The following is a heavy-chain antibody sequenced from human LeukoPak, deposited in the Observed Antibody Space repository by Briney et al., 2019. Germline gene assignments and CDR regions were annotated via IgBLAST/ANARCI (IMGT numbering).Heavy chain of an antibody. D-gene: IGHD3-22*01. J-gene: IGHJ4*01. Sequence: SETLSLTCTVSGASFNSDDQYWNWIRQSPGKGLEWIGSIHPSGMLYNNPSLESRVTMSRDTSKNQFSLNLNSVTAADTAVYFCSRGLDSRKLGYWGHGILVTVSS. CDR1: GASFNSDDQY. CDR2: IHPSGML. CDR3: SRGLDSRKLGY. V-gene: IGHV4-31*03.